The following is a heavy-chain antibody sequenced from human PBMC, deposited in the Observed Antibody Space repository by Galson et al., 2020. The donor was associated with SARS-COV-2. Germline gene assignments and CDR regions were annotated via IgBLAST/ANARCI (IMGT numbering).Heavy chain of an antibody. V-gene: IGHV3-23*03. D-gene: IGHD2-8*01. CDR1: GFSFDTYA. CDR2: FYPEGRR. Sequence: GESLKISCAASGFSFDTYAMSWVRQAPGKGLEWVTVFYPEGRRSYEGSVQGRFTISRDDSKNILYLQMNNLRLEDSAIYYCVKGGWHLGGLYAHWGRGTLVTVSS. CDR3: VKGGWHLGGLYAH. J-gene: IGHJ4*02.